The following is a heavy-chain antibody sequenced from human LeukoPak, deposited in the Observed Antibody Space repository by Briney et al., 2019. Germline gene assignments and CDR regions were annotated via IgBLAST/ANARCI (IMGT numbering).Heavy chain of an antibody. CDR2: IYYIGTA. J-gene: IGHJ6*03. V-gene: IGHV4-38-2*02. Sequence: SETLSLTCIVSGYSISSGYYWGWIRPPPGKGLEWIGYIYYIGTAYYNPSLRSRVALSADTSKNQFSLRLNSVTVADSAVYFCARARGDSPRIYYYMDVWGKGTTVTVSS. CDR1: GYSISSGYY. CDR3: ARARGDSPRIYYYMDV. D-gene: IGHD3-16*01.